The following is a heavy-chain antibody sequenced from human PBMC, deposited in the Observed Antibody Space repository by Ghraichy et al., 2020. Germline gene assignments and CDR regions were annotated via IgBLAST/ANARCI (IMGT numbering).Heavy chain of an antibody. CDR1: GGSISSSNW. CDR3: ARDRYYGSGSSNAFDI. CDR2: IYHSGST. D-gene: IGHD3-10*01. V-gene: IGHV4-4*02. J-gene: IGHJ3*02. Sequence: SETLSLTCAVSGGSISSSNWWSWVRQPPGKGLEWIGEIYHSGSTNYNPSLKSRVTISVDKSKNQFSLKLSSVTAADTAVYYCARDRYYGSGSSNAFDIWGQGTMVTVSS.